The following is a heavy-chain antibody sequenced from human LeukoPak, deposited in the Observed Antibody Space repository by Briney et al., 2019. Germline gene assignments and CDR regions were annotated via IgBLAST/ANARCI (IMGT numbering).Heavy chain of an antibody. J-gene: IGHJ4*02. CDR3: ARAGVRSGSSVAMDY. Sequence: TAGGSLRLSCETSGFPFSRYDMRWIRQPQGKRLEWIGEINHSGSTNYNPSLKSRVTISVDTSKNQFSLKLSSVTAADTAVYYCARAGVRSGSSVAMDYWGQGALVTVSS. V-gene: IGHV4-34*01. CDR1: GFPFSRYD. CDR2: INHSGST. D-gene: IGHD1-26*01.